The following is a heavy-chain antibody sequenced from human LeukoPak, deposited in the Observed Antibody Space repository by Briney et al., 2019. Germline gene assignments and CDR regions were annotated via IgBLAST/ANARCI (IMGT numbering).Heavy chain of an antibody. D-gene: IGHD3-22*01. CDR1: GFTFSNYN. V-gene: IGHV3-48*02. CDR2: ISSSSSTT. CDR3: AADSSGYYSFSDH. Sequence: GGSLRLSCAASGFTFSNYNMNWVRQTPGKGLEWVSYISSSSSTTHYADSVEGRFTISRDNAKNSLYLQMNSLRDEDTAVYHCAADSSGYYSFSDHWGQGTLVTVSS. J-gene: IGHJ5*02.